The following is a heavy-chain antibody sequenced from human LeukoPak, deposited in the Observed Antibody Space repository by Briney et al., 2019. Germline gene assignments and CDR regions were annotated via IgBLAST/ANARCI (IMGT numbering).Heavy chain of an antibody. CDR2: VDPEDGET. Sequence: GASVKVSCKASGYTFTDYYMHWVQQAPGKGLEWMGRVDPEDGETIYAEKFQGRVTITADTSTDTAYMELSSLRSEDTAVYYCARRLERRREAWFDPWGQGTLVTVSS. CDR1: GYTFTDYY. CDR3: ARRLERRREAWFDP. D-gene: IGHD1-1*01. J-gene: IGHJ5*02. V-gene: IGHV1-69-2*01.